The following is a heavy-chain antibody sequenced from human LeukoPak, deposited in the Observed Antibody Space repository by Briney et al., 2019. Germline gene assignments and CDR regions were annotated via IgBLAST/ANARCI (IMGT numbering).Heavy chain of an antibody. CDR2: ISSSSSYI. D-gene: IGHD2-2*01. J-gene: IGHJ4*02. CDR3: ARAPVYCSSTSCYPPSGFDY. CDR1: GFTFSSYS. V-gene: IGHV3-21*01. Sequence: GGSLRLSCAASGFTFSSYSMNWVRQAPGKGLEWVSSISSSSSYIYCADSVKGRFTISRDNAKNSLYLQMNSLRAEDTAVYYCARAPVYCSSTSCYPPSGFDYWGQGTLVTVSS.